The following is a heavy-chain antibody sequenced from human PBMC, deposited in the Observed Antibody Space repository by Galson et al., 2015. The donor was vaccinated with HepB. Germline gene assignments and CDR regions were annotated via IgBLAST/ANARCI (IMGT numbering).Heavy chain of an antibody. V-gene: IGHV3-11*06. CDR3: ARTRAYGSNSFYY. CDR1: GFTFSDSY. Sequence: FLRLSCAASGFTFSDSYMNWIRQAPGKGLEWLSYISGSSSCTNYADSVKGRFTISRDNAKNSLFLQMNSLRPEDTAVYFCARTRAYGSNSFYYWGQGTLVTVSS. J-gene: IGHJ4*02. D-gene: IGHD4-23*01. CDR2: ISGSSSCT.